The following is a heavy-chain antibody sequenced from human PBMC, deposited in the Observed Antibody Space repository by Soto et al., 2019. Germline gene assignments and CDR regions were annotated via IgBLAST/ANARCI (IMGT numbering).Heavy chain of an antibody. Sequence: ASVKVSCKASGYIFTGYYMHWVRRAPGQVLEWMGWINPNSGDTNYTQKFQGWVTMTRDTSISTAYMELSRLRSDDTAVYYCATSRISIAVAGETEYYFDYWGQGTLVTVSS. D-gene: IGHD6-19*01. CDR2: INPNSGDT. CDR3: ATSRISIAVAGETEYYFDY. V-gene: IGHV1-2*04. J-gene: IGHJ4*02. CDR1: GYIFTGYY.